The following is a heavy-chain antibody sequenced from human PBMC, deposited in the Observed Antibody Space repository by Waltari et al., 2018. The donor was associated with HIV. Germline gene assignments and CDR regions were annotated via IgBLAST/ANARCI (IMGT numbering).Heavy chain of an antibody. J-gene: IGHJ4*02. CDR3: ARDPIYCSSTSCYTHFDY. V-gene: IGHV3-33*01. D-gene: IGHD2-2*02. CDR1: GFTFSSYG. CDR2: IWYDGSNK. Sequence: QVQLVESGGGVVQPGRSLRLSCAASGFTFSSYGLHWGRKAPGKGLEWVAVIWYDGSNKYNADSVKGRFTISRDNSKNTLYLQMNSLRAEDTAVYYCARDPIYCSSTSCYTHFDYWGQGTLVTVSS.